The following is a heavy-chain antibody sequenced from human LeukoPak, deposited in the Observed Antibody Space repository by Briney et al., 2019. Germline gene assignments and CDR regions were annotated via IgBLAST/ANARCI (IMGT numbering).Heavy chain of an antibody. CDR3: ARVQLGVGFYFNY. Sequence: PSETLSLTCTVSGGSISSYYWSWIRQPPGKGLEWIGSIYYSGSTYYNPSLKSRVTISVDTSKNQFSLKLSSVTAADTAVYYCARVQLGVGFYFNYWGQGTLVTVSS. J-gene: IGHJ4*02. CDR2: IYYSGST. V-gene: IGHV4-59*05. CDR1: GGSISSYY. D-gene: IGHD3-16*01.